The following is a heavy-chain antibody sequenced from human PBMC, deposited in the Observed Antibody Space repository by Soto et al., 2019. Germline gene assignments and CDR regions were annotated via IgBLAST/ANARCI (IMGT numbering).Heavy chain of an antibody. CDR3: ARDPPEDSRGYFALDV. CDR1: GCTFCTYG. Sequence: QVQLVESGGGVVQPGRSLRLSCVASGCTFCTYGMHWVRQAPGKGLEWVALLWSDGNNKYNGDSVKGRFTISRDNSKNTLYLQMNSLRVEDTAVYYCARDPPEDSRGYFALDVWGQGTMVTVSS. D-gene: IGHD3-22*01. V-gene: IGHV3-33*01. J-gene: IGHJ3*01. CDR2: LWSDGNNK.